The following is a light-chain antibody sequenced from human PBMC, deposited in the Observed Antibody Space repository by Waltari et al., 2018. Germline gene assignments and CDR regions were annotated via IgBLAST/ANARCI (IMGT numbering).Light chain of an antibody. Sequence: QTVVTQEPSFSVSPGGTVTLTCGLSSGSVSTSYYPSWYQQTPGPAPPPPLSNPNRRSAGVPGRFSGFILGNKAALTITGAQADDECEYYCVLYLGSGIWVFGGGTKVTVL. CDR3: VLYLGSGIWV. J-gene: IGLJ3*02. CDR1: SGSVSTSYY. CDR2: NPN. V-gene: IGLV8-61*01.